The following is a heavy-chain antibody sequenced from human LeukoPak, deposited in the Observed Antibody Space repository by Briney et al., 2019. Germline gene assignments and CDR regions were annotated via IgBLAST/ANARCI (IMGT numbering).Heavy chain of an antibody. CDR3: AKVLDSLNSSWRYYFDY. CDR2: IRCDGSNK. CDR1: GFTFSSYG. D-gene: IGHD6-13*01. V-gene: IGHV3-30*02. Sequence: GGSLRLSCAASGFTFSSYGMHWVRQAPGKGLEWVAFIRCDGSNKYYADSVKGRFTISRDNSKNTLYLQMNSLRAEDTAVYYCAKVLDSLNSSWRYYFDYWGQGTLVTVSS. J-gene: IGHJ4*02.